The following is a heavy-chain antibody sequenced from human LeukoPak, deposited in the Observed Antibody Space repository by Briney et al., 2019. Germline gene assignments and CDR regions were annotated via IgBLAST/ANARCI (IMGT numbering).Heavy chain of an antibody. CDR3: AREPKSHSSSSLDY. CDR1: GGSISSYY. Sequence: KPSETLSLTCTVSGGSISSYYWSWIRQPPGKGLEWIGYIYYSGSTHYNPSLKSRVTISVDRSKNQFSLKLSSVTAADTAVYYCAREPKSHSSSSLDYWGQGTLVTVSS. CDR2: IYYSGST. V-gene: IGHV4-59*12. D-gene: IGHD6-6*01. J-gene: IGHJ4*02.